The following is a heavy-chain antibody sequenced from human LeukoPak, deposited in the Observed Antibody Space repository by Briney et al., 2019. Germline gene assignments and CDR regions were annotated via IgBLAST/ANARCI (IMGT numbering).Heavy chain of an antibody. J-gene: IGHJ4*02. D-gene: IGHD3-16*01. Sequence: GGSLRLSCAASGFSFSIYFMNWVRQAPGKGLEWVSSISRTSEYIHYADSVRGRFAISRDNAKNSVYLQMNSLRAEGTAVYFCAGGGDFDYWGQGILVTVSA. CDR3: AGGGDFDY. CDR1: GFSFSIYF. CDR2: ISRTSEYI. V-gene: IGHV3-21*01.